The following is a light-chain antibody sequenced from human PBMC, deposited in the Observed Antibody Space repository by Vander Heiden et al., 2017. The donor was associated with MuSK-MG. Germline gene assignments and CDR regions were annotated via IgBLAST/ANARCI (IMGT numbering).Light chain of an antibody. Sequence: APSPSSLSASVGDRVTITCRASQNIRKYLNWYQQKPGKAPKLLIYTASNLQSGVPSRFSGSGSGTDFTLTISSLQPEDFATYYGQQSYSTPITFGQGTRLDIK. CDR1: QNIRKY. V-gene: IGKV1-39*01. CDR2: TAS. J-gene: IGKJ5*01. CDR3: QQSYSTPIT.